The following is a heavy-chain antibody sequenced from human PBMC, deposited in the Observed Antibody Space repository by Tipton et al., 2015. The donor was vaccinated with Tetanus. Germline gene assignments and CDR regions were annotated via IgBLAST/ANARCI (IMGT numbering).Heavy chain of an antibody. CDR1: GGSISSTGYF. V-gene: IGHV4-31*03. CDR3: ARRVVGATLDY. CDR2: ISHSGDS. Sequence: TLSLTCTVSGGSISSTGYFWSWIRQHPGQGLEWIGYISHSGDSHYNPSLKSRGAISLDTSKNQFTLQLTSVTAADTAVYFCARRVVGATLDYWGQGSLVTVSS. D-gene: IGHD1-26*01. J-gene: IGHJ4*02.